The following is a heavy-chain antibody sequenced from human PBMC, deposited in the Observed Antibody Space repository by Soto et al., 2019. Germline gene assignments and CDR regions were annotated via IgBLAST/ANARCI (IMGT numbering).Heavy chain of an antibody. CDR2: TFHSGRT. Sequence: PSETLSLTCTVSGGSVSSGSYYWTWIRQPPGRGLEWIGYTFHSGRTNYNPSLKSRVTILVDTSRNRFSLRLSSVTAADSAVYYCARVSKLVAPKDGKSAYFYAMDVRGPGTTVTVSS. CDR1: GGSVSSGSYY. V-gene: IGHV4-61*01. J-gene: IGHJ6*02. D-gene: IGHD6-6*01. CDR3: ARVSKLVAPKDGKSAYFYAMDV.